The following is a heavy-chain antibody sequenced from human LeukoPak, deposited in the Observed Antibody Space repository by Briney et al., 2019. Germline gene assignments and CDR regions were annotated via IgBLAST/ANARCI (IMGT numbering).Heavy chain of an antibody. J-gene: IGHJ4*02. CDR1: SGSISSYY. V-gene: IGHV4-59*01. CDR3: ARGSSSPLGY. Sequence: SETLSLTCTVSSGSISSYYWSWIRQPPGKGLEWIGYIYYSGSTNYNPSLKSRVTISVDTSKNQFSLKLSSVTAADTAVYYCARGSSSPLGYWGQGTLVTVSS. CDR2: IYYSGST. D-gene: IGHD6-13*01.